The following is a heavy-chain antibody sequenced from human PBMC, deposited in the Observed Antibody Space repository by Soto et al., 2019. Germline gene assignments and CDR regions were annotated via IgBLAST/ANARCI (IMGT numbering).Heavy chain of an antibody. V-gene: IGHV2-5*02. CDR3: AHTYDYVWGSYRNWFDP. CDR1: GFSLSTSGVG. CDR2: IYWDDDK. Sequence: QITLKESGPPLVKPTQTLTLTCTFSGFSLSTSGVGVGWIRQPPGKALEWLALIYWDDDKRYSPSLKSRLTITKDTSKNQVVLTMTNMDPVDTATYYCAHTYDYVWGSYRNWFDPWGQGTLVTVSS. D-gene: IGHD3-16*02. J-gene: IGHJ5*02.